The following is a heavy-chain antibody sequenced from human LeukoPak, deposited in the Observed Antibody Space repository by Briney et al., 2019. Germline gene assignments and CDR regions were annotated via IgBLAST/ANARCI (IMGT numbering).Heavy chain of an antibody. CDR3: ARVRDSSGYYFVNYFDN. CDR1: GFIFSSYS. J-gene: IGHJ4*02. Sequence: QTGGSLRLSCAASGFIFSSYSMSWVRQAPGKGLEWLSYIVGSSTIIYYADSVRGRFTISRDNAQNSLHLQMNSLRDEDTAVYYCARVRDSSGYYFVNYFDNWGQGTLVTVSS. D-gene: IGHD3-22*01. CDR2: IVGSSTII. V-gene: IGHV3-48*02.